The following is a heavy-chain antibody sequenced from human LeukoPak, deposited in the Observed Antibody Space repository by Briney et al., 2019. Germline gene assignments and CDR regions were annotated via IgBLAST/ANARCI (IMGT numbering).Heavy chain of an antibody. Sequence: TGGSLRLSCAGSGFTFNRFGIHWVRQAPGKGLEWVAPIRYDGNDHLYGDSAKGRFTISRDNSRDTVYLQMDGLRDEDTAVYYCARWGIVGHDAFDRWGQGTMVTVSS. V-gene: IGHV3-33*01. CDR3: ARWGIVGHDAFDR. CDR1: GFTFNRFG. CDR2: IRYDGNDH. D-gene: IGHD2-15*01. J-gene: IGHJ3*01.